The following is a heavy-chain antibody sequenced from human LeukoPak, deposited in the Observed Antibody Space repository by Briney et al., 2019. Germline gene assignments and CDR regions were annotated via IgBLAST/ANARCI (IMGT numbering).Heavy chain of an antibody. D-gene: IGHD5-18*01. CDR2: IYYSGST. CDR1: GGSISSSSYY. J-gene: IGHJ5*02. CDR3: ARQVICGYSYGCWFDP. V-gene: IGHV4-39*01. Sequence: PSETLSLTCTVSGGSISSSSYYWGWIRQPPGKGLEWIGSIYYSGSTYYNPSLKSRVTISVDTSKNQFSLKLSSVTAADTAVYYCARQVICGYSYGCWFDPWGQGTLVTVSS.